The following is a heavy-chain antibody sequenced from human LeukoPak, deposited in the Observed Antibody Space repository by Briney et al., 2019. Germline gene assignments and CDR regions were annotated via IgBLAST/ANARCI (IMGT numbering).Heavy chain of an antibody. J-gene: IGHJ5*02. Sequence: ASVKVSCKASGYTFTSYYMHWVRQAPGQGLEWMGIINPSGGSTSYAQKFQGRVTMTRDTSTSTAYMELSSLRSEDTAVYYCARNLVVVARGVWFDPWGQGTLVTVSS. D-gene: IGHD2-15*01. CDR3: ARNLVVVARGVWFDP. V-gene: IGHV1-46*01. CDR2: INPSGGST. CDR1: GYTFTSYY.